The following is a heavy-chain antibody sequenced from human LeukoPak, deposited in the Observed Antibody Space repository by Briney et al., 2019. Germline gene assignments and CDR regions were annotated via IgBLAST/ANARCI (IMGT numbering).Heavy chain of an antibody. CDR1: GFTFDEYG. CDR3: ARESPVLRYFVWLSWFDC. J-gene: IGHJ5*01. V-gene: IGHV3-20*04. D-gene: IGHD3-9*01. CDR2: IKWNGSSR. Sequence: GGSLRLSCAAWGFTFDEYGVSWVRRARGKGLEWVTGIKWNGSSRVCGDCVKGRFNMSRDNAKISLYLQMNSLRAEDTSFYYCARESPVLRYFVWLSWFDCWGQRTLVTASS.